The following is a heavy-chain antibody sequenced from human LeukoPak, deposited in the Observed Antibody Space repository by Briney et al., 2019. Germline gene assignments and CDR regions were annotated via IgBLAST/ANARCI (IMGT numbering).Heavy chain of an antibody. Sequence: SETLSLTCTVSGGSVSSGSYYWSWLRQPPGKGLEWIGHIYYSGSTNYNPSLKSRVTISVDTSKNQLSLKLSSVTAADTAVYYCARESPYCSGGSCLFDYWGQGTLVTVSS. CDR2: IYYSGST. CDR1: GGSVSSGSYY. CDR3: ARESPYCSGGSCLFDY. D-gene: IGHD2-15*01. V-gene: IGHV4-61*01. J-gene: IGHJ4*02.